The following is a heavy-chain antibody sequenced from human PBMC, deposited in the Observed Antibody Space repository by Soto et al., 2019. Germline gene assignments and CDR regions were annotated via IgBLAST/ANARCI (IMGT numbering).Heavy chain of an antibody. J-gene: IGHJ4*02. CDR1: GGSFSDYY. V-gene: IGHV4-34*01. CDR3: ARTGHLFDY. CDR2: INYSGRT. Sequence: QVQLQQWGAGLLKPSETLSLTCAVHGGSFSDYYGSCIRQPPGKGLECIGEINYSGRTNYNPSFKSRVNISVDTSKNQFPLTLSSMTAADTAVYYCARTGHLFDYWGQGISVTVSS.